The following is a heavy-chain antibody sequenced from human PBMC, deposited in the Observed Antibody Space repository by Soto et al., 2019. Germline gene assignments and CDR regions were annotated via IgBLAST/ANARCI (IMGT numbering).Heavy chain of an antibody. Sequence: QVQLVQSGAEVKKPGASVKVSCKASGYTFTGYYMHWVRQAPGQGLELMGWINPNSGGTNYAQKFQGRGTMTRDTSISTAYMELSRLRSDDTAVYYCARGGRIQLWLLGSNWFDPWGQGTLVTVSS. CDR1: GYTFTGYY. D-gene: IGHD5-18*01. CDR2: INPNSGGT. V-gene: IGHV1-2*02. J-gene: IGHJ5*02. CDR3: ARGGRIQLWLLGSNWFDP.